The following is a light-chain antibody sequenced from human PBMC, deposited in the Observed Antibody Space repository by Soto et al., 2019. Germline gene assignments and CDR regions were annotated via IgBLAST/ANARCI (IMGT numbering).Light chain of an antibody. CDR1: QSIHRW. Sequence: DIQMTQSPSTLSASVGDRVTITCRASQSIHRWLAWYQQKAGKAPEVLIYDASSLDSGVPSRFSGSGSGTEFTLTISSLQPDDFATYYCQQYNTYPVTFGQGTKLEI. CDR2: DAS. J-gene: IGKJ2*01. V-gene: IGKV1-5*01. CDR3: QQYNTYPVT.